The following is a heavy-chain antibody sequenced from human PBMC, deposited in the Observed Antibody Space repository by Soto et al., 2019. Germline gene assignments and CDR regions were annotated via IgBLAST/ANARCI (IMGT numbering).Heavy chain of an antibody. CDR2: FDPEDGET. V-gene: IGHV1-24*01. J-gene: IGHJ3*02. CDR3: ATVEGGNYYYDSSGLDVAFDI. Sequence: GASVKVSCKVSGYTLTELSMHWVRQAPGKGXEWMGGFDPEDGETIYAQKFQGRVTMTEDTSTDTAYMELSSLRSEDTAVYYCATVEGGNYYYDSSGLDVAFDIWGQGTMVTVSS. D-gene: IGHD3-22*01. CDR1: GYTLTELS.